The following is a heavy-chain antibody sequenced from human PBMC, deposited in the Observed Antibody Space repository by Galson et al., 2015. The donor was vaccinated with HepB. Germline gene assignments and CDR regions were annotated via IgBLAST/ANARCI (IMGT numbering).Heavy chain of an antibody. Sequence: QVQLQASGPGLVKPSETLSLTCTVSGGSISSYYWSWIRQPPGKRLEWIAYIYSSGSTSYNPSLKSRVTISVDTSKNQFSLKLSSVTAADTAVYYCARGPTGDYDYWGQGTLVTVSS. J-gene: IGHJ4*02. CDR2: IYSSGST. V-gene: IGHV4-59*12. CDR1: GGSISSYY. D-gene: IGHD4-17*01. CDR3: ARGPTGDYDY.